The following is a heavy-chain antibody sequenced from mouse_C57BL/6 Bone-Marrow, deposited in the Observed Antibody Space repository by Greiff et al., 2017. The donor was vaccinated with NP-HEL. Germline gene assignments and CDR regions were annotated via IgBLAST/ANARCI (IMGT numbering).Heavy chain of an antibody. CDR2: INPNNGGT. CDR1: GYTFTDYY. Sequence: VQLQQSGPELVKPGASVKISCKASGYTFTDYYMNWVKQSHGKSLEWIGDINPNNGGTSYNQKFKGKATLTVDKSYSTAYMELRLLTSEDSSVYYCARYCYYSSWYVDVWGTGTTVTASS. V-gene: IGHV1-26*01. CDR3: ARYCYYSSWYVDV. D-gene: IGHD2-3*01. J-gene: IGHJ1*03.